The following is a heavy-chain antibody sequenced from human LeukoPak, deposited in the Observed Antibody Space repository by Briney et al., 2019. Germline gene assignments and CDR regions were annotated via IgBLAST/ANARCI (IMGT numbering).Heavy chain of an antibody. CDR2: IYFSGST. CDR1: GGSISSSSHY. CDR3: ARLGPGYSSSWEGDDAFDI. Sequence: PSETLSLTCTVFGGSISSSSHYWGWIRQPPGEGLEWIGSIYFSGSTNYNPSLKSRVTISVDTSKNQFSLKLSSVTAADTAVYYCARLGPGYSSSWEGDDAFDIWGQGTMVTVSS. D-gene: IGHD6-13*01. J-gene: IGHJ3*02. V-gene: IGHV4-39*07.